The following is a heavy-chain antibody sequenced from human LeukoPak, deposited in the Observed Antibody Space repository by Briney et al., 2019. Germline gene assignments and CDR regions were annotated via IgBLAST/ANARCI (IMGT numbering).Heavy chain of an antibody. CDR1: GFTFSRSW. D-gene: IGHD3-16*01. CDR3: AKLLGDVTTFDY. Sequence: QPGESLRLSCAGSGFTFSRSWMTWVRQAPGKGLEWVASIEQDGSVEHYMDSVKGRFTISRDNAENSLYLQMNSLRAEDTAVYYCAKLLGDVTTFDYWGQGTLVTVSS. V-gene: IGHV3-7*01. J-gene: IGHJ4*02. CDR2: IEQDGSVE.